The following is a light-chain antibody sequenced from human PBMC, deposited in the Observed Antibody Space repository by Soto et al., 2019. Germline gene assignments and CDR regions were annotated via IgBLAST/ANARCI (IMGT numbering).Light chain of an antibody. CDR1: QDISNY. CDR3: QQYDNLSLT. V-gene: IGKV1-33*01. J-gene: IGKJ4*01. Sequence: DIQMTQSPSPLSASVGDRVTITFQASQDISNYLNWYQQKPGKAPKLLIYDASNLETGVPSRFSGSGSGTDFTFTISSLQPEDIATYYCQQYDNLSLTFGGGTKVDI. CDR2: DAS.